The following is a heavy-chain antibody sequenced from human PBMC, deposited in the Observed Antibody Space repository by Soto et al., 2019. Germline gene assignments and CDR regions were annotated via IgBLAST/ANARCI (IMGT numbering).Heavy chain of an antibody. V-gene: IGHV1-69*12. Sequence: QVQLVQSGAEVKKPGSSVKVSCKASGGTFNNFAFNWVRQAPGQGLEWMGGLIPIFGSGHYAQKLQGRVTITADESTTTVYMELSSLSSEDTAVYYCARGSRSWFLDYWGQGTLVTVSS. J-gene: IGHJ4*02. D-gene: IGHD6-13*01. CDR2: LIPIFGSG. CDR1: GGTFNNFA. CDR3: ARGSRSWFLDY.